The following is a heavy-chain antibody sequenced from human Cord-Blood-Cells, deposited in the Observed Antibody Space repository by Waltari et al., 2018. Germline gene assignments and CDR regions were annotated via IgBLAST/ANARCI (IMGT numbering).Heavy chain of an antibody. D-gene: IGHD3-3*01. CDR1: GFTSSSYW. CDR3: ARDRDSQSDWYFDL. J-gene: IGHJ2*01. V-gene: IGHV3-74*01. CDR2: INSDGGST. Sequence: EVQLVESGGGLVQPGGSLRLSCAASGFTSSSYWLPWVGQAPGTGLVWVSRINSDGGSTSYADSGKGRFTISRDNAKNTLYLQMNSLRAEDTAVYYCARDRDSQSDWYFDLWGRGTLVTVSS.